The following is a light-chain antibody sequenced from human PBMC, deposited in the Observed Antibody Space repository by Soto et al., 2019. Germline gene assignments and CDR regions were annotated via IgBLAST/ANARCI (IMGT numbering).Light chain of an antibody. Sequence: EIVLTQSLGTLSLTQGERATLSCRASQSVTSSYLAWWQQKPGQAPRLLIYGASSRATGIPDGFSGSGSGTEFTLTISSLQPDDFATYYCQHYNSYSEAFGQGTKVDI. CDR3: QHYNSYSEA. V-gene: IGKV3-20*01. J-gene: IGKJ1*01. CDR1: QSVTSSY. CDR2: GAS.